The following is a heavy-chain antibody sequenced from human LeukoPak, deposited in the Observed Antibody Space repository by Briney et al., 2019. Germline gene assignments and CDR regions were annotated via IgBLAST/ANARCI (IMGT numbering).Heavy chain of an antibody. D-gene: IGHD2-2*01. CDR1: GGSISGYY. V-gene: IGHV4-34*01. CDR3: ARAKWVPAANRWFDP. J-gene: IGHJ5*02. CDR2: INHSGST. Sequence: SETLSLTCTVSGGSISGYYWSWIRQPPGKGLEWIGEINHSGSTNYNPSLKSRVTISVDTSKNQFSLKLSSVTAADTAVYYCARAKWVPAANRWFDPWGQGTLVTVSS.